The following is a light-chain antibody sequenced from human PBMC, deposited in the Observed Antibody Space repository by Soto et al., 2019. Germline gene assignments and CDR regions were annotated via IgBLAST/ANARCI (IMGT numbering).Light chain of an antibody. CDR2: DNY. CDR1: SSNIGGNS. J-gene: IGLJ3*02. Sequence: QSVMTQPPSVSAAPGQRVTISCSGSSSNIGGNSVSWYQQLPGTAPKLLIYDNYKRPSGIAVRFSGSKSGTSATLGISGLQTGDEADYYCGAWDTRLSAVVFGGGTKLTVL. CDR3: GAWDTRLSAVV. V-gene: IGLV1-51*01.